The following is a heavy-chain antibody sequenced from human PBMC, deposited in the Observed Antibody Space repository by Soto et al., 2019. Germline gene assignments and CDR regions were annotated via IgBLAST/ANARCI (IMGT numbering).Heavy chain of an antibody. Sequence: EVQLLESGGGLVKPGGSLRLSCAASGFNFTNAWMNWVRQTPGKGLEWVGRIKSKSDGATTDDAAPVKGRFTISRDDSRNTLYLQMNSLKTEDTAVYYCTTNPGQFGISWFEWSSFKNWCQGTMVTVSS. V-gene: IGHV3-15*07. D-gene: IGHD6-13*01. J-gene: IGHJ3*01. CDR2: IKSKSDGATT. CDR1: GFNFTNAW. CDR3: TTNPGQFGISWFEWSSFKN.